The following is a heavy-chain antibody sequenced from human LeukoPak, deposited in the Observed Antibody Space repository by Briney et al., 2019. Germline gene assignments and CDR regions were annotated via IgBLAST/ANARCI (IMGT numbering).Heavy chain of an antibody. D-gene: IGHD3-10*01. CDR1: GYSISSGYY. CDR2: IYYSGST. V-gene: IGHV4-61*01. CDR3: ARAPGSGSYFSAPYWYFDL. J-gene: IGHJ2*01. Sequence: PSETLSLTCSVSGYSISSGYYWGWIRQPPGKGLEWIGYIYYSGSTNYNPSLKSRVTISVDTSKNQFSLKLSSVTAADTAVYYCARAPGSGSYFSAPYWYFDLWGRGTLVTVSS.